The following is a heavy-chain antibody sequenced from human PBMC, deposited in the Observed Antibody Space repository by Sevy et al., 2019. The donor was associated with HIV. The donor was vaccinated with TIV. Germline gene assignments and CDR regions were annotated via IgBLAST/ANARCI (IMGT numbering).Heavy chain of an antibody. J-gene: IGHJ4*02. D-gene: IGHD3-22*01. V-gene: IGHV1-69*13. CDR1: GVTYNSYA. CDR3: TRGVTKIIGGGYYFDY. CDR2: IIPMFGTT. Sequence: ASVKVSCKASGVTYNSYAFHWVRQAPRQGLEWIGGIIPMFGTTDYAQKFQGRVTISADESTSTVYMEQSSLRSEDTAVYYCTRGVTKIIGGGYYFDYWGQGTLVTVSS.